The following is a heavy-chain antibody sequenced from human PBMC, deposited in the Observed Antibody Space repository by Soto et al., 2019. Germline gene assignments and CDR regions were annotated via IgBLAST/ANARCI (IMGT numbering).Heavy chain of an antibody. CDR3: ARTSVTAMDFNH. Sequence: SETLSLTCTVSGGSISSGGYYWSWIRQPPGKGLEWIGYIYYSGSTYYNPSPKSRVIISVDTSKNRFSLKVNSVTAADTAVYYCARTSVTAMDFNHWGQGALVTVSS. V-gene: IGHV4-30-4*08. CDR1: GGSISSGGYY. J-gene: IGHJ4*02. D-gene: IGHD4-17*01. CDR2: IYYSGST.